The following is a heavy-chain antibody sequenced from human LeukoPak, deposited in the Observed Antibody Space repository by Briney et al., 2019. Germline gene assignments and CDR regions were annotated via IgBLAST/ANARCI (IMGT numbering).Heavy chain of an antibody. CDR2: IYTSGST. CDR3: ARDSDGSYDF. J-gene: IGHJ4*02. Sequence: SETLSLTCTVSGGSISSGTYFWPWIRQPAGKELEWIGRIYTSGSTNYNPSLKSRVTISVDTSKNQFSLKLSSVTAADTAMYYCARDSDGSYDFWGQGTLVTVSS. D-gene: IGHD1-26*01. CDR1: GGSISSGTYF. V-gene: IGHV4-61*02.